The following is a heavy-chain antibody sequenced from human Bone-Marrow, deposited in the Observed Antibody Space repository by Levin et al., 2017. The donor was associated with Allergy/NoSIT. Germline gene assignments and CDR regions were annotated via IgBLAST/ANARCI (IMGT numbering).Heavy chain of an antibody. CDR2: IHSGGRK. J-gene: IGHJ4*02. CDR3: ARDDVVATNH. D-gene: IGHD5-12*01. CDR1: GFTISTTY. V-gene: IGHV3-66*01. Sequence: LTCAASGFTISTTYMSWVRQVPGKGLEWVSIIHSGGRKNYADSVKGRFTISRDNYNNTLYLQMNSLRGEDTAIYYCARDDVVATNHWGQGTLVIVSS.